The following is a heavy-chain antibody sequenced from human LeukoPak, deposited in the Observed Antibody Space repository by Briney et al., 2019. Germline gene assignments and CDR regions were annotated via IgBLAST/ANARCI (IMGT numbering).Heavy chain of an antibody. Sequence: SETLSLTCSVSSYSINNGYLWAWIRQPLGKGLEWIGSVYRSGSAYYNPSLNSRVTISVDTSKKQFSLKLSSVTAADTAVYYCAREKIGYYDGSGRGWFDPWGQGTLVTVSS. V-gene: IGHV4-38-2*02. CDR1: SYSINNGYL. CDR3: AREKIGYYDGSGRGWFDP. D-gene: IGHD3-22*01. CDR2: VYRSGSA. J-gene: IGHJ5*02.